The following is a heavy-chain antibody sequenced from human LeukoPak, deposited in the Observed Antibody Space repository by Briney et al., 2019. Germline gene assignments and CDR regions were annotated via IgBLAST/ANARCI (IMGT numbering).Heavy chain of an antibody. D-gene: IGHD5-18*01. J-gene: IGHJ4*02. CDR2: IIPILGIA. V-gene: IGHV1-69*04. CDR1: GGTFSSYA. CDR3: ARGFTDTAMVFDY. Sequence: GASVKVSCKASGGTFSSYAISWVRQAPGQGLEWMGRIIPILGIANYAQKFQGRVTITADKSTSTAYMELSSLRSEDTAVYYCARGFTDTAMVFDYWGQGTLVTVSS.